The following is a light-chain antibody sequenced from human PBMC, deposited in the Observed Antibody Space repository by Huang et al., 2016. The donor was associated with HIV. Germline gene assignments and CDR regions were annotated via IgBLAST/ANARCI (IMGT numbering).Light chain of an antibody. V-gene: IGKV3-11*01. CDR2: DAS. CDR1: QSVTNY. CDR3: QQRGNWPPVT. J-gene: IGKJ4*01. Sequence: EVVLTQSPATLSLSPGERATLSCRSSQSVTNYLAWYQRKPGQPPRLLIYDASNRATGVPARFSGSGSGTDFTLTISSLEPEDFAVYYCQQRGNWPPVTFGGGTKVEIK.